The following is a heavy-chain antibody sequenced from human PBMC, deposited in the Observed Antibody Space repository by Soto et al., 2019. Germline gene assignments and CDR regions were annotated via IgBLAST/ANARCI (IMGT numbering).Heavy chain of an antibody. Sequence: PGGSLRLSCAASGSTFSSYGMHWVRQAPGKGLEWVAVIWYDGSNKYYADSVKGRFTISRDNSKNTLYLQMNSLRAEDTAVYYCARDPVPTEEIVPYGMDVWGQGTTVTVSS. V-gene: IGHV3-33*01. CDR2: IWYDGSNK. D-gene: IGHD2-2*01. CDR3: ARDPVPTEEIVPYGMDV. CDR1: GSTFSSYG. J-gene: IGHJ6*02.